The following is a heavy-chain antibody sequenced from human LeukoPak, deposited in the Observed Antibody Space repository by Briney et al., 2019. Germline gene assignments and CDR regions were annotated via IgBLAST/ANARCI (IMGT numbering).Heavy chain of an antibody. J-gene: IGHJ6*03. CDR3: ARDRIGDPSLSYYYYYYMDV. D-gene: IGHD3-10*01. CDR1: GYKFTNYG. V-gene: IGHV1-18*01. Sequence: GASVKVSCKASGYKFTNYGISWVRQAPGQGLEWMGWISAYNGNTNYAQKLQGRVTMTTDTSTSTAYMELRSLRSDDTAVYYCARDRIGDPSLSYYYYYYMDVWGKGTTVTISS. CDR2: ISAYNGNT.